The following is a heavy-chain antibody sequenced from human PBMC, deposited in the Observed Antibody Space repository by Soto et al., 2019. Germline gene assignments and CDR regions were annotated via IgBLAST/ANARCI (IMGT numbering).Heavy chain of an antibody. J-gene: IGHJ4*02. CDR2: TYYRSKWNS. CDR1: GDSVSRTSVA. V-gene: IGHV6-1*01. CDR3: VRGQFSAFDC. Sequence: QVQLHQSGPGLVKPSQNLSLTCAISGDSVSRTSVAWNWIRQSPSRGLEWLGRTYYRSKWNSDYAVSVRGRINITPDTSKSQFSLQLNSVTPEDTAVYHCVRGQFSAFDCWGQGTLVTVSS.